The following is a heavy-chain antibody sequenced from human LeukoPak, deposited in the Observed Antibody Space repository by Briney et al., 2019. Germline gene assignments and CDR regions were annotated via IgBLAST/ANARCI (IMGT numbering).Heavy chain of an antibody. J-gene: IGHJ6*02. Sequence: SETLSLTCTVSGGSISSYYWSWIRQPPGKGLEWIGYIYYSGRTNYNPSLKSRVTISVDTSKNQFSLKLSSVTAADTAVYYCARHPWYYDILTGYSLYGMDVWGQGTTVTVSS. D-gene: IGHD3-9*01. CDR1: GGSISSYY. CDR2: IYYSGRT. CDR3: ARHPWYYDILTGYSLYGMDV. V-gene: IGHV4-59*08.